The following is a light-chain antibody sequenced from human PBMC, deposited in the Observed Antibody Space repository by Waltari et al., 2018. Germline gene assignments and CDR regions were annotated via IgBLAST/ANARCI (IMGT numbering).Light chain of an antibody. Sequence: QSALTQPASVSGSPGQSITISCTGTSSDVGNYNLVSWYQPHPGKAPKLMISAGSKRPSGVSNRFSGSKSGNTASLTISGLQAEDEADYYCCSYAGSSTYVFGTGTKVTVL. CDR1: SSDVGNYNL. J-gene: IGLJ1*01. CDR3: CSYAGSSTYV. V-gene: IGLV2-23*01. CDR2: AGS.